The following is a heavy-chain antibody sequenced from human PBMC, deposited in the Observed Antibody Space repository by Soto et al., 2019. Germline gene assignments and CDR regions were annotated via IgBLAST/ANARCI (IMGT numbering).Heavy chain of an antibody. Sequence: SETLSLTCTVSGGSISSSSYYWGWIRQPPGKGLEWIGSIYYSGSTYYNPSLKSRVTISVDTSKNQFSLKLSSVTAADTAVYYCARQTATYYDILTGLSPPDYWGQGTLVTVSS. J-gene: IGHJ4*02. CDR2: IYYSGST. V-gene: IGHV4-39*01. CDR3: ARQTATYYDILTGLSPPDY. CDR1: GGSISSSSYY. D-gene: IGHD3-9*01.